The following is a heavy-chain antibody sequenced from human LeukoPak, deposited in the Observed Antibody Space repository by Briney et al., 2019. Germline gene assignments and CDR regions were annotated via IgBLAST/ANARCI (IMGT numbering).Heavy chain of an antibody. J-gene: IGHJ4*02. V-gene: IGHV3-30*02. CDR2: IRYDGSSK. D-gene: IGHD3-3*01. CDR1: GFTFSSYG. CDR3: AKDRFLEWLSQYYFDY. Sequence: GGSLRLSCAASGFTFSSYGMHWVRQAPGKGLEWVAFIRYDGSSKYYADSVKGRFTISRDNSKNTLYLQMDSLRAEDTAVYYCAKDRFLEWLSQYYFDYWGQGTLVTASS.